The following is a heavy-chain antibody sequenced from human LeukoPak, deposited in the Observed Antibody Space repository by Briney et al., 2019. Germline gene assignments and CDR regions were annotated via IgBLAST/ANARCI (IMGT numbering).Heavy chain of an antibody. CDR2: ISSSGSTI. D-gene: IGHD3-22*01. J-gene: IGHJ4*02. CDR3: ARATYYYDSSGYYYFDY. CDR1: GFTFSSYE. V-gene: IGHV3-48*03. Sequence: PGGSLRLSCAASGFTFSSYEMNWVRQAPGKGLEWVSYISSSGSTIYYADSVKGRFTISRDNAKNSLYLQMNSLRAEDTALYYCARATYYYDSSGYYYFDYWGQGTLVTVSS.